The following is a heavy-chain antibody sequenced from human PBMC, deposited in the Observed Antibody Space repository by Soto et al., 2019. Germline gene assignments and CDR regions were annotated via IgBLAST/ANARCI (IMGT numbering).Heavy chain of an antibody. Sequence: PGGSLRLSCAASGFTFSSYSMNWVRQAPGKGLECVSSISSSSSYIYYADSVKGRFTISRDNAKNSLYLQMNSLRAEDTAVYYCARAGEYSSSSFDYWGQGTLVTVSS. V-gene: IGHV3-21*01. D-gene: IGHD6-6*01. CDR2: ISSSSSYI. CDR3: ARAGEYSSSSFDY. J-gene: IGHJ4*02. CDR1: GFTFSSYS.